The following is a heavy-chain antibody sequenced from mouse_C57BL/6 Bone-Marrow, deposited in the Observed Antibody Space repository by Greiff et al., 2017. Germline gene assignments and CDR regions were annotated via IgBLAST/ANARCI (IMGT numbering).Heavy chain of an antibody. Sequence: VQLQQSGGGLVKPGGSLTLSCAASGFTFSDYGMHWVRQAPEKGLEWVAYISSGSSTIYYADTVKGRFTISRDNAKNTLFLQMTSLRSEDTAMYYCAKRWLLPFAYWGQGTLVTVSA. CDR3: AKRWLLPFAY. CDR1: GFTFSDYG. CDR2: ISSGSSTI. V-gene: IGHV5-17*01. J-gene: IGHJ3*01. D-gene: IGHD2-3*01.